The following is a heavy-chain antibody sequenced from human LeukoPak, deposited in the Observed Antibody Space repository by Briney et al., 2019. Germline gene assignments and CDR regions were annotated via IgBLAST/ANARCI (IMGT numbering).Heavy chain of an antibody. CDR1: GFTFSSYS. Sequence: PGGSLRLSCAASGFTFSSYSMNWVRQAPGKGLEWVSSISSSSSYIYYADSVKGRFTISRDNAKNSLYLQMNSLRAEDTAVYYCARDEGGSSVKNPFDYWGQGTLVTVSS. V-gene: IGHV3-21*01. CDR2: ISSSSSYI. D-gene: IGHD6-6*01. CDR3: ARDEGGSSVKNPFDY. J-gene: IGHJ4*02.